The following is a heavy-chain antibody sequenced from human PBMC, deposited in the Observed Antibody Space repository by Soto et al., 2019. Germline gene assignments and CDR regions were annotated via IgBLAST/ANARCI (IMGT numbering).Heavy chain of an antibody. V-gene: IGHV1-3*05. D-gene: IGHD2-2*01. Sequence: QVQLVQSGAEEKKPGASVKVSCKASGYTFTSYAMHWVRQAPGQRLEWMGWINAGNGNTKYSQKFQGRVTITRDTSASPAYMELSSLRSEVTAVYDCARADGVGFVGPWGQGTLVTVSS. J-gene: IGHJ5*02. CDR2: INAGNGNT. CDR3: ARADGVGFVGP. CDR1: GYTFTSYA.